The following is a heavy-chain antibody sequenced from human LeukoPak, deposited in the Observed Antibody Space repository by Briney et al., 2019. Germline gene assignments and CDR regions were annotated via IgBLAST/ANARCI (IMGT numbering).Heavy chain of an antibody. J-gene: IGHJ4*02. CDR3: AKHAIITMIVVVTREFDY. D-gene: IGHD3-22*01. V-gene: IGHV3-23*01. CDR2: ISGSGGST. Sequence: PGGSLRLSCAASGFTFSSYAMSWVRQAPGKGLEWVSAISGSGGSTYYADSVKGRSTISRDNSKNTLYLQMNSLRAEDTAVYYCAKHAIITMIVVVTREFDYWGQGTLVTVSS. CDR1: GFTFSSYA.